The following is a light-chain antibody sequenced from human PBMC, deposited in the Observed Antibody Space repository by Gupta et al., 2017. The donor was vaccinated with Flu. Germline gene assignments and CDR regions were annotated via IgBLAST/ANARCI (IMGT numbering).Light chain of an antibody. J-gene: IGLJ2*01. V-gene: IGLV3-21*03. Sequence: GKTATSPGGGAEIGCKGVHWYRQRPGQAPVLLFYDDRDRLSGIPERFSGSKYGTTATLTITRVEAGEEADYYCQVSDTTTNHWIFGGGTKLTV. CDR2: DDR. CDR3: QVSDTTTNHWI. CDR1: EIGCKG.